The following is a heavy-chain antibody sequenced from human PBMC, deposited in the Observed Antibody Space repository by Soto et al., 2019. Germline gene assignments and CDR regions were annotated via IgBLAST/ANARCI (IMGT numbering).Heavy chain of an antibody. D-gene: IGHD3-10*01. J-gene: IGHJ5*02. Sequence: EVQLLESGGGLLQPGGSLRLSCAASGFTFSSYAMSWVRQAPGKGLEWVSAISGSAGSTYYAESVKGRFTISRDNSKNTLYLQMYSLRSEDTAVYYCAKEACLLWFGESELDPWGQGTLVTVSS. V-gene: IGHV3-23*01. CDR2: ISGSAGST. CDR3: AKEACLLWFGESELDP. CDR1: GFTFSSYA.